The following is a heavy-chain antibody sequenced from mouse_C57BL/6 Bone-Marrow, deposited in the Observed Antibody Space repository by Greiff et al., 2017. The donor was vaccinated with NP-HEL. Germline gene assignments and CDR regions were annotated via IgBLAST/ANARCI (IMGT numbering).Heavy chain of an antibody. CDR3: AREGYGYDGYAMDY. CDR1: GYSIPSGYY. Sequence: VQLVESGPGLVKPSQSLSLTCSVTGYSIPSGYYWNWIRQFPGNKLEWMGYISYAGSNNYNPSLKNRISITRDTSKNQFFLKLNSVTTEDTATYYCAREGYGYDGYAMDYWGQGTSVTVSS. J-gene: IGHJ4*01. V-gene: IGHV3-6*01. CDR2: ISYAGSN. D-gene: IGHD2-2*01.